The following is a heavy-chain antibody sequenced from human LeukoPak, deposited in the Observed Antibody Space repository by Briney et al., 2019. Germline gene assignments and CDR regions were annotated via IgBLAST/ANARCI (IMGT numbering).Heavy chain of an antibody. CDR3: ARVAAAGTGTIDY. D-gene: IGHD6-13*01. V-gene: IGHV4-34*01. CDR2: INHSGST. CDR1: GGSFSGYY. J-gene: IGHJ4*02. Sequence: KPSETLSLTCAVYGGSFSGYYWSWIRQPPGKGVVWIGEINHSGSTNYNPSLKSRVTISVDTSKNQFSLKLSSVTAADTAVYYCARVAAAGTGTIDYWGQGTLVTVSS.